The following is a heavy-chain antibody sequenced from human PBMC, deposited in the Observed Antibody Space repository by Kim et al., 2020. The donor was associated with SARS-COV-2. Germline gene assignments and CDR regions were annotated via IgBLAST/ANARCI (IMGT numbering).Heavy chain of an antibody. Sequence: GGSLRLSCAASGFTFSGSAMHWVRQASGRGLEWVGRIRSRPNRYATAYAASVKGRFTISRDDSKNTVYLHMNSLKTEDTAMYYCTSLINWGQGTLVTVSS. CDR2: IRSRPNRYAT. CDR1: GFTFSGSA. J-gene: IGHJ4*02. CDR3: TSLIN. V-gene: IGHV3-73*01.